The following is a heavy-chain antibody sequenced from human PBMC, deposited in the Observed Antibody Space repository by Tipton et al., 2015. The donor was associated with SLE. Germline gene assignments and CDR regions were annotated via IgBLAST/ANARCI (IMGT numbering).Heavy chain of an antibody. V-gene: IGHV4-39*07. Sequence: TLSLTCTVSDGYINNNDWFWAWIRQPPGEGLEWIGSVDYRGKTSYNPSLKSRVTISVDTSKNQFSLQLSSATAADTAVYYCARLQYIVAGMDGWGKGTTVTVSS. CDR1: DGYINNNDWF. J-gene: IGHJ6*04. CDR3: ARLQYIVAGMDG. D-gene: IGHD2-15*01. CDR2: VDYRGKT.